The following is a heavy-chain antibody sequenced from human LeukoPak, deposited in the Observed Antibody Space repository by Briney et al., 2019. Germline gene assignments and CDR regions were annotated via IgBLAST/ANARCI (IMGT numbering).Heavy chain of an antibody. CDR2: IYSSGIT. CDR1: GASINSSTYY. CDR3: AGRPAGY. Sequence: SKTLSLTCTVSGASINSSTYYWGWIRQPPGKGLEWIGSIYSSGITYCNPSLKSRVTIFADTSKNQVSLQLSSVTAADTAVYYCAGRPAGYWGQGTLVTVSS. V-gene: IGHV4-39*01. J-gene: IGHJ4*02.